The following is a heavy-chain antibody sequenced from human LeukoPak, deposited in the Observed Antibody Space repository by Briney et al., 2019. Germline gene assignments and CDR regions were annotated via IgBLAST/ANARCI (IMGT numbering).Heavy chain of an antibody. D-gene: IGHD4-23*01. CDR1: GFTFSSYA. CDR3: AAGGNELNFDY. CDR2: ISYDGSNK. V-gene: IGHV3-30-3*01. J-gene: IGHJ4*02. Sequence: GGSLRLSCAASGFTFSSYAMHWVRQAPGKGLEWVAVISYDGSNKYYADSVKSRFTISRDNSKNTLYLQMNSLRAEDTAVYYCAAGGNELNFDYWGQGTLVTVSS.